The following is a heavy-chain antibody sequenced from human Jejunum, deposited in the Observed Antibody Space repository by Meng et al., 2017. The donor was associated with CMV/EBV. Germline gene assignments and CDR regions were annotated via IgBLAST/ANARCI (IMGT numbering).Heavy chain of an antibody. CDR3: ARDSIGDSYFDY. Sequence: SGYSFTGYCLHWVRQAPGQELEWLGWINPNSGATSYAQNFQDRVTMTRDTSISTAYMELNRLRSDDTAVYYCARDSIGDSYFDYWGQGKVVTVSS. CDR1: GYSFTGYC. J-gene: IGHJ4*02. V-gene: IGHV1-2*02. CDR2: INPNSGAT. D-gene: IGHD2-21*02.